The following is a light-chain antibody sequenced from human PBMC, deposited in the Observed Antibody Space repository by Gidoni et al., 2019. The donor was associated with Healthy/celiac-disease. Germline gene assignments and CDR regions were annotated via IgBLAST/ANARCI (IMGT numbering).Light chain of an antibody. Sequence: EIVLTQSPGTLSLSTGERATLSCRASQSVSSSYLAWYQQKPGQAPRLLIYGASSRATGIPDRFSGSGSGTDFTLTISRLEPEDFAVYYCQQYGITFXGXTKVEIK. CDR3: QQYGIT. J-gene: IGKJ4*01. CDR1: QSVSSSY. CDR2: GAS. V-gene: IGKV3-20*01.